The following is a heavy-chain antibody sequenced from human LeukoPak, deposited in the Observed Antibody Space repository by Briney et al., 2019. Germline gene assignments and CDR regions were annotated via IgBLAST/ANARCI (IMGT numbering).Heavy chain of an antibody. CDR3: ARGRGRAARGYFDY. V-gene: IGHV4-34*01. Sequence: SETLSLTCAVYGGSFSGYYWSWIRQPPGKGLEWIGEINHSGSINYNPSLKSRVTISVDTSKNQFSLKLSSVTAADTAVYYCARGRGRAARGYFDYWGQGTLVTVSS. CDR2: INHSGSI. J-gene: IGHJ4*02. CDR1: GGSFSGYY. D-gene: IGHD2-15*01.